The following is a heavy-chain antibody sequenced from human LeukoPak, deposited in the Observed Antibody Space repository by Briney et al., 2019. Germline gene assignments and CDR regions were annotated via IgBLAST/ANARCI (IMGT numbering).Heavy chain of an antibody. D-gene: IGHD6-13*01. CDR2: FYSGGNT. V-gene: IGHV3-66*01. J-gene: IGHJ1*01. Sequence: GGSLRLSCVVSGFAVSDNYMSWVRQAPGKGLEWVATFYSGGNTHSADSVKGRVTISRDNSKNTLYLQMNNLRADNTAIYYCTSASSSGIWFPPLYFVFWGESTLVTVFS. CDR3: TSASSSGIWFPPLYFVF. CDR1: GFAVSDNY.